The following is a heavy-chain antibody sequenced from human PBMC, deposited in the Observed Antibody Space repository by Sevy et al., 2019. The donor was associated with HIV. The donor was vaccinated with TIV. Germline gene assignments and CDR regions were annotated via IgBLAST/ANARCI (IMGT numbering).Heavy chain of an antibody. Sequence: GESLKIYCKGSEYSFRTYWIGWVRQMPGKGLEWMGIIYPDDSDTRYSPSFQGQVTISADKSINTAYLQWYSLRASDSAMYYCARHHASYGVTGYYYYSGLDVWGQGTTVTVSS. CDR1: EYSFRTYW. V-gene: IGHV5-51*01. D-gene: IGHD4-17*01. J-gene: IGHJ6*02. CDR2: IYPDDSDT. CDR3: ARHHASYGVTGYYYYSGLDV.